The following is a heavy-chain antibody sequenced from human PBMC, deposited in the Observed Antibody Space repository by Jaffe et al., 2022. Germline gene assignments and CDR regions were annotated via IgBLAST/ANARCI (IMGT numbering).Heavy chain of an antibody. V-gene: IGHV3-48*03. CDR1: GFTFSSYE. CDR3: ARDPPLDGYSGYDPSDAFDI. D-gene: IGHD5-12*01. Sequence: EVQLVESGGGLVQPGGSLRLSCAASGFTFSSYEMNWVRQAPGKGLEWVSYISSSGSTIYYADSVKGRFTISRDNAKNSLYLQMNSLRAEDTAVYYCARDPPLDGYSGYDPSDAFDIWGQGTMVTVSS. CDR2: ISSSGSTI. J-gene: IGHJ3*02.